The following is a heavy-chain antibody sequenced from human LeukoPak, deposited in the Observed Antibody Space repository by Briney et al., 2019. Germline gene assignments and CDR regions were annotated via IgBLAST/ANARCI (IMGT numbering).Heavy chain of an antibody. CDR2: INPNSGGT. Sequence: ASVKVSCKASVYTFTGYYMRWVRQAPGQGLAWMGWINPNSGGTNYAQKFQGRVTMTRDTSISTAYMELSRLRSDDTAVYYCARERAGVATYYFDYWGQGTLVTVSS. J-gene: IGHJ4*02. CDR1: VYTFTGYY. V-gene: IGHV1-2*02. CDR3: ARERAGVATYYFDY. D-gene: IGHD6-19*01.